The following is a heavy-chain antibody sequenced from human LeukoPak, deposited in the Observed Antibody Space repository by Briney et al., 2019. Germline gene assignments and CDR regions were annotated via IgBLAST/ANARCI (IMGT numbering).Heavy chain of an antibody. V-gene: IGHV3-23*01. CDR3: AKCQSSSWYEGYYYMDV. D-gene: IGHD6-13*01. Sequence: PGGSLRLSCAASGFTFSDYYMSWIRQAPGKGLEWVSAISGSGGSTYYADSVKGRFTISRDNSKNTLYLQMNSLRAEDTAVYYCAKCQSSSWYEGYYYMDVWGKGTTVTVSS. J-gene: IGHJ6*03. CDR1: GFTFSDYY. CDR2: ISGSGGST.